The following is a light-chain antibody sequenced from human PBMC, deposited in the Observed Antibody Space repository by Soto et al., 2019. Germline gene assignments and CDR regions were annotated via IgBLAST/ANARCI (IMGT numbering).Light chain of an antibody. CDR3: QQVKSYPRT. J-gene: IGKJ4*01. CDR2: EES. CDR1: ESISNF. V-gene: IGKV1-5*01. Sequence: DIQMTQSPSTLSASVGDRVTITCRASESISNFLAWYQQKPGKAPNLLIYEESTLHSGVPSRFSGRKVGTQFILTIDSLQPEDFATYYCQQVKSYPRTFGGGTKVEIK.